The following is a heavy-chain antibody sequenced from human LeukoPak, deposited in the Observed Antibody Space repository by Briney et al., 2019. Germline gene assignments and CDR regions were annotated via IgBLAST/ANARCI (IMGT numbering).Heavy chain of an antibody. CDR2: ISHDGSNK. CDR1: GFTFSSYG. CDR3: AKTLSGVWGSTGLGHDAFDI. D-gene: IGHD3-16*01. Sequence: PGRSLRLSCTASGFTFSSYGMHWVRQAPGKGLEWVAVISHDGSNKYYADTVKGRFTISRDNSKNTLYLQMNSLRSEDTAVYYCAKTLSGVWGSTGLGHDAFDIWGQGTMVTVSS. V-gene: IGHV3-30*18. J-gene: IGHJ3*02.